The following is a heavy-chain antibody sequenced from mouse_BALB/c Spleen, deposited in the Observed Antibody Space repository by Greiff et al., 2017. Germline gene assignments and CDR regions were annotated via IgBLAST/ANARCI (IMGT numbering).Heavy chain of an antibody. CDR2: ISNLACSN. V-gene: IGHV5-15*02. CDR3: ARAIYGYVGDGPNYYAVDY. D-gene: IGHD2-2*01. CDR1: GFTFSDYG. J-gene: IGHJ4*01. Sequence: EVQLVESGGGLVQPGGSRKLSCAASGFTFSDYGMSWVRQTPGKGLEWVAFISNLACSNYYADTVTGRFTISRENAKNTLYLEMSSLKSEDTAMYYSARAIYGYVGDGPNYYAVDYWGQGTSVTVSS.